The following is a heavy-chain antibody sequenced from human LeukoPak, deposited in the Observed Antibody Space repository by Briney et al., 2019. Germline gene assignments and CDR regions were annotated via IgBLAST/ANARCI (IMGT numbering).Heavy chain of an antibody. CDR3: ARDIKFDY. CDR2: INHSGST. CDR1: GFTFSNAW. D-gene: IGHD2-15*01. V-gene: IGHV4-34*01. J-gene: IGHJ4*02. Sequence: GSLRLSCAASGFTFSNAWMSWVRQPPGKGLEWIGEINHSGSTNYNPSLKSRVTISVDTSKNQFSLKLSSVTAAGTAVYYCARDIKFDYWGQGTLVTVSS.